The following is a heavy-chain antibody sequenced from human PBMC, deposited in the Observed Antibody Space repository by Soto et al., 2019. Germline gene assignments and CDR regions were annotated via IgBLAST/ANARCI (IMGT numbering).Heavy chain of an antibody. CDR3: ARDSVALYYYYYGMDV. J-gene: IGHJ6*02. V-gene: IGHV2-5*02. D-gene: IGHD3-16*01. CDR1: GFSLSTSGVG. Sequence: SGPTLVKPTQTLTLTCTFSGFSLSTSGVGVGWIRQPPGKALEWLALIYWDDDKRYSPSLRSRLTITKDTSKNQVVLTMTNMDPVDTATYYCARDSVALYYYYYGMDVWRHGTTVTVSS. CDR2: IYWDDDK.